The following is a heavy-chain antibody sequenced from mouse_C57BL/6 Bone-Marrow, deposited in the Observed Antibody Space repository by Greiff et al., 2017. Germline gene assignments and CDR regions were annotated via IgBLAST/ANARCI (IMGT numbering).Heavy chain of an antibody. V-gene: IGHV1-82*01. J-gene: IGHJ3*01. Sequence: VQLQQSGPELVKPGASVKISCKASGYAFSSSWMNWVKQRPGKGLEWIGRIYPGDGDTNYNGKFKGKATLTADKSSSTAYMQLSSLTSEDSAVYFCASPPYGSKSWFAYWGQGTLVTVSA. CDR3: ASPPYGSKSWFAY. CDR1: GYAFSSSW. D-gene: IGHD1-1*01. CDR2: IYPGDGDT.